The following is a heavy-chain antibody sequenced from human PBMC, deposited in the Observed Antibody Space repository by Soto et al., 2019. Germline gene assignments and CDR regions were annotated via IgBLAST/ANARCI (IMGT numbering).Heavy chain of an antibody. D-gene: IGHD6-13*01. CDR3: ARARIAARSNWFDP. J-gene: IGHJ5*02. CDR2: IYYSGSN. CDR1: GGSISSYY. Sequence: QVQLQESGPGLVKPSETLSLTCTVSGGSISSYYWSWIRQPPGKGLEWIGCIYYSGSNTYNPHIKHQVVISLNTSKNRFSLKLISVTAADAAVYYCARARIAARSNWFDPWGQGTLVTVSS. V-gene: IGHV4-59*08.